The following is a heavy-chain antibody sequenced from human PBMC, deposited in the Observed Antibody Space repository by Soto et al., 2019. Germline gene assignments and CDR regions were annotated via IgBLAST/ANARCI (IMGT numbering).Heavy chain of an antibody. V-gene: IGHV5-51*01. J-gene: IGHJ6*02. CDR3: ARHNIIYYYGMDV. CDR1: GYSFTSYW. Sequence: GESLKISCKGSGYSFTSYWIGWVRQMPGKGLEWMGIIYPGDSDTRYSPSFQGQVTISADKSISTAYLQWSSLKASDTAMYYCARHNIIYYYGMDVWGQGTTVTVSS. CDR2: IYPGDSDT.